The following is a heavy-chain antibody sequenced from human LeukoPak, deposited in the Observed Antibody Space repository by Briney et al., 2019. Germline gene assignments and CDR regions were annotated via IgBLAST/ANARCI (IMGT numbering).Heavy chain of an antibody. CDR2: ISYDGSNK. J-gene: IGHJ3*02. CDR3: AKDLVAVAGFDAFDI. V-gene: IGHV3-30*18. CDR1: GFTFSSYG. D-gene: IGHD6-19*01. Sequence: AGGSLRLSCAASGFTFSSYGMHGVRQAPGKGLEWVAVISYDGSNKYYADSVKGRFTISRDNSKNTLYLQMNSLRAEDTAVYYCAKDLVAVAGFDAFDIWGQGTMVTVSS.